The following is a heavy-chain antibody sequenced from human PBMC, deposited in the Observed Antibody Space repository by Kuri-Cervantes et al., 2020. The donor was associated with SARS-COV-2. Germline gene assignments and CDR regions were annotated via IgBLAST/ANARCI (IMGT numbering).Heavy chain of an antibody. V-gene: IGHV3-15*01. CDR2: IKSKTDGGTT. CDR3: ARGPPCSSTSCYVNRWFDP. Sequence: GGSLRLSCAASGFTFSSYAMSWVRQAPGKGLEWVGRIKSKTDGGTTDYAAPVKGRFTISRDDSKNTLYLQMNSLRAEDTAVYYCARGPPCSSTSCYVNRWFDPCGQATLVTVSS. D-gene: IGHD2-2*01. J-gene: IGHJ5*02. CDR1: GFTFSSYA.